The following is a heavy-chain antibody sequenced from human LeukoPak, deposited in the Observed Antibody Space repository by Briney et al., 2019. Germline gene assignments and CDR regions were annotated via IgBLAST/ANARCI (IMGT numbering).Heavy chain of an antibody. CDR2: ISYDGNKK. Sequence: GGSLRLSCAASGFTFSHYAIHWVRQAPGKGLEWVTVISYDGNKKYYADSVKDRFSISRDNSKNTLYLQMNTLKTEDTAVYYCARETLLGDIWGQGTMVTVSS. J-gene: IGHJ3*02. CDR1: GFTFSHYA. D-gene: IGHD3-16*01. CDR3: ARETLLGDI. V-gene: IGHV3-30-3*01.